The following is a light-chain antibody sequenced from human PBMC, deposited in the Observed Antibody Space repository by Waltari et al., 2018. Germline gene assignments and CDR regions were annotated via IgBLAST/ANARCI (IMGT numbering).Light chain of an antibody. CDR2: GAS. V-gene: IGKV3-20*01. Sequence: EIVLTQSPGTLSLSPGERATLSCRASQTVRTTYLAWYQQKPGQAPTLLIYGASSRATGIPHRFSGSGSGTDFSLTISSLEPEYFAVYYCQQYDISPLTFGGGTKVEIK. CDR3: QQYDISPLT. CDR1: QTVRTTY. J-gene: IGKJ4*01.